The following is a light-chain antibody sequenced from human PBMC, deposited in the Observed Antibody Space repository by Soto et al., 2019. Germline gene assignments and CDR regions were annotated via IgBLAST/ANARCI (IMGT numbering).Light chain of an antibody. CDR2: AAS. CDR1: QGISSY. J-gene: IGKJ3*01. Sequence: IQLTQSPSSLSASVGDRVTITCRASQGISSYLAWYQQKPGKAPKLLIYAASTLQSGVPSRFSGSGSGTDFTLTISSLQPEDFAVYYCQQSSNGATFGPGTKVDVK. CDR3: QQSSNGAT. V-gene: IGKV1-9*01.